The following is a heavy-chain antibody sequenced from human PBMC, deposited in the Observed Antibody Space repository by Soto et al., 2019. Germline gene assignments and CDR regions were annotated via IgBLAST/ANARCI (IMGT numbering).Heavy chain of an antibody. CDR2: IYYSGST. D-gene: IGHD3-22*01. J-gene: IGHJ4*02. CDR1: GGSISSSSYY. CDR3: ARSMIVVVINGTFDY. Sequence: PSETLSLTCTVSGGSISSSSYYWGWIRQPPGKGLEWIGSIYYSGSTYYNPSLKSRVTISVDTSKNQFSLKLSSVTAADTAVYYCARSMIVVVINGTFDYWGQGTLVTVSS. V-gene: IGHV4-39*01.